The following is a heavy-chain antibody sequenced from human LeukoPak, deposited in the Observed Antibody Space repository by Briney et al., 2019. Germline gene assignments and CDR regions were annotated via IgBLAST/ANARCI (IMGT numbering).Heavy chain of an antibody. CDR2: MYHSGST. J-gene: IGHJ4*02. Sequence: SETLSLTCAVFGYSISSGYYWVWIRQPPGKGLEWIGSMYHSGSTYYNPSLKSRVIISVDTSKNQFSLRLRSVTAADTAVYYCARHSAFYYGSGTDYWGQGTLVTVSS. V-gene: IGHV4-38-2*01. CDR1: GYSISSGYY. D-gene: IGHD3-10*01. CDR3: ARHSAFYYGSGTDY.